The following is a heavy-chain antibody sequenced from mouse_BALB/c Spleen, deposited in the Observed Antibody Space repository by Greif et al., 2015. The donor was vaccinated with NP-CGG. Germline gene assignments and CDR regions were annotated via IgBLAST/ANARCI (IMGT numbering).Heavy chain of an antibody. V-gene: IGHV5-4*02. CDR1: GFTFSDYY. Sequence: VQLKQSGGGLVKPGGSLKLSCAASGFTFSDYYMYWVRQTPEKRLEWVATISDGGSYTYYPDSVKGRFTISRDNAKNNLYLQMSSLKSEDTAMYYCARDRSGSYENAMDYWGQGTSVTVSS. J-gene: IGHJ4*01. CDR2: ISDGGSYT. D-gene: IGHD1-1*02. CDR3: ARDRSGSYENAMDY.